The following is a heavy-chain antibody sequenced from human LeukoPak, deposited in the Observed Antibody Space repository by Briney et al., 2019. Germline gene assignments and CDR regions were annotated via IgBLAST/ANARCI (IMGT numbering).Heavy chain of an antibody. J-gene: IGHJ4*02. CDR3: ASGGIVVVVAALDY. V-gene: IGHV1-69*13. Sequence: SVKVSCKASGGTFSSYAISWVRQAPGQGLEWMGGIIPIFGTANYAQRFQGRVTITADESTSTAYMELSSLRSEDTAVYYCASGGIVVVVAALDYWGQGTLVTVSS. D-gene: IGHD2-15*01. CDR2: IIPIFGTA. CDR1: GGTFSSYA.